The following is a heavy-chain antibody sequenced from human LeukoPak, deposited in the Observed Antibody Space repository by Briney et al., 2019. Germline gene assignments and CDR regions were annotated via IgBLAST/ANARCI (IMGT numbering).Heavy chain of an antibody. CDR3: ARFSSRAMGNYLDF. CDR2: IYPRGST. D-gene: IGHD7-27*01. J-gene: IGHJ4*02. V-gene: IGHV4-30-2*01. Sequence: SETLSLTCAVSGGSISSGSYSWSWIRQPPGKGLEWIGYIYPRGSTYYNPSLKSRVILSLDKSANQFSLNLSSVTAADTAVYYCARFSSRAMGNYLDFWGQGTLVTVSS. CDR1: GGSISSGSYS.